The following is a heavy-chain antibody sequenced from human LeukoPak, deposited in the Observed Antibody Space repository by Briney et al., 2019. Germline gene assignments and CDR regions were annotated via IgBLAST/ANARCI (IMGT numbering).Heavy chain of an antibody. CDR2: IAHHGNNK. Sequence: PGGSLRLSCGAPGFTFSSSAMHWVRQGPGKGLEWVAYIAHHGNNKYYADSVKGRFTISRDNSKESLYLQMNSLRADDTAVYYCAKDGSWSCTDWGQGNLVRVSS. J-gene: IGHJ4*02. V-gene: IGHV3-30*02. CDR1: GFTFSSSA. D-gene: IGHD2-8*02. CDR3: AKDGSWSCTD.